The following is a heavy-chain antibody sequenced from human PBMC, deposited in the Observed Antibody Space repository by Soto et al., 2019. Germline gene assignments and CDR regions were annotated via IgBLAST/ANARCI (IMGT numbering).Heavy chain of an antibody. D-gene: IGHD3-3*01. CDR3: GRVHGFTIFGVVIMRKTNWFDP. V-gene: IGHV4-34*01. CDR2: INHSGST. J-gene: IGHJ5*02. CDR1: GGSFSGYY. Sequence: SETLSLTCAVYGGSFSGYYLSWIRQPPGKGLEWIGEINHSGSTNYNPSLKSRVTISVDTSKNQFSLKLSSVTAADTAVYYCGRVHGFTIFGVVIMRKTNWFDPWGQGPLVTVSP.